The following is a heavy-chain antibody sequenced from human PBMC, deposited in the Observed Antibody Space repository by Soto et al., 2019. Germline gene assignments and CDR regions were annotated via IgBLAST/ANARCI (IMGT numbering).Heavy chain of an antibody. D-gene: IGHD2-21*01. CDR2: IYYSGST. CDR3: ARESGLWGGDCSDY. V-gene: IGHV4-31*03. J-gene: IGHJ4*02. Sequence: PSETLSLTCTVSGGSISSGGYYWSWIRQHPGKGLEWIGYIYYSGSTYYNPSLKSRVTISVDTSKNQFSLKLSSVTAADTAVYYCARESGLWGGDCSDYWGQGTLVTVS. CDR1: GGSISSGGYY.